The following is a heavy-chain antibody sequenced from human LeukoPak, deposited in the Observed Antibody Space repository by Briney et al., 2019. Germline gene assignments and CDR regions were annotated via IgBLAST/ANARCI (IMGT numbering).Heavy chain of an antibody. V-gene: IGHV3-15*01. CDR3: TTDFSTLLWFGELSAFDY. J-gene: IGHJ4*02. D-gene: IGHD3-10*01. Sequence: GGSLRLSCAASGFTFSNAWMSRVRQAPGKGLEWVGRIKSKTDGGTTDYAAPVKGRFTISRDDSKNTLYLQMNSLKTEDTAVYYCTTDFSTLLWFGELSAFDYWGQGTLVTVSS. CDR2: IKSKTDGGTT. CDR1: GFTFSNAW.